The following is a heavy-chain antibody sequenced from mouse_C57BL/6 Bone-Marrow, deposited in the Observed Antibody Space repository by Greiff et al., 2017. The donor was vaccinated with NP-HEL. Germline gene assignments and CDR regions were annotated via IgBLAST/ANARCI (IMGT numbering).Heavy chain of an antibody. V-gene: IGHV1-9*01. D-gene: IGHD4-1*01. CDR2: ILPGSGST. Sequence: QVQLQQSGAELMKPGASVKLSCKATGYTFTGYWIEWVKQRPGHGLEWIGEILPGSGSTNYIEKFKGKATFTADTSSNTAYMQLSSLTTEDSAIYYCARGNWGWYFDVWGTGTTVTVSS. CDR3: ARGNWGWYFDV. J-gene: IGHJ1*03. CDR1: GYTFTGYW.